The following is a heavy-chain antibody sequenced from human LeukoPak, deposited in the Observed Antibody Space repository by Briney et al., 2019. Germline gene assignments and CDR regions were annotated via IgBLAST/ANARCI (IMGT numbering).Heavy chain of an antibody. D-gene: IGHD3-10*01. Sequence: GGSLRLSCAASGFTFSSYSMNWVRQAPGKGLEWVSYISSSSSTIYYADSVKGRFTISRDDAKNSLYLQMNSLRAEDTAVYYCARGGPDYYGSGSYYDYWGQGTLVAVSS. CDR2: ISSSSSTI. CDR1: GFTFSSYS. CDR3: ARGGPDYYGSGSYYDY. J-gene: IGHJ4*02. V-gene: IGHV3-48*01.